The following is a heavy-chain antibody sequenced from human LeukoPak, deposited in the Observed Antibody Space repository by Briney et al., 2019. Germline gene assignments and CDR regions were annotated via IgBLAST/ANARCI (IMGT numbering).Heavy chain of an antibody. Sequence: ASVKVSCKASGYTFTSYDINWVRQATGQGLEWMGWMNPNSGNTGYAQKFQGRVTITRNTSISTAYMELSSLRSEDTAVYYCARAVCSSTSCYNVVGRYYYYYMDVWGKGTTVTISS. J-gene: IGHJ6*03. V-gene: IGHV1-8*03. CDR1: GYTFTSYD. CDR3: ARAVCSSTSCYNVVGRYYYYYMDV. D-gene: IGHD2-2*02. CDR2: MNPNSGNT.